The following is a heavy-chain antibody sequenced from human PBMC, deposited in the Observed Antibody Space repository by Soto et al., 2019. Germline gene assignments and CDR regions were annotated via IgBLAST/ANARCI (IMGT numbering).Heavy chain of an antibody. J-gene: IGHJ6*02. CDR3: ARRGVVIAARPYYYGMDV. V-gene: IGHV1-69*01. D-gene: IGHD6-6*01. CDR2: ISPIFGTA. Sequence: QVQLVQSGAEVKKPGSSVKVSCKASGGTFSSYAISWVRQAPGQGLEWMGGISPIFGTANYAQKFQGRVTITADESTSTAYMGRSSLRSEDTDVYYCARRGVVIAARPYYYGMDVWGQGTTVTVSS. CDR1: GGTFSSYA.